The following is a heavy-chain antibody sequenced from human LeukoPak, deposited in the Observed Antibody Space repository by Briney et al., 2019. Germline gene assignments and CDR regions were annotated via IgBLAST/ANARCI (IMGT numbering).Heavy chain of an antibody. V-gene: IGHV3-23*01. J-gene: IGHJ4*02. CDR2: ITGSDGSS. Sequence: GTSLRLSCVASGFTFTNYAMSWVRQAAGKGLEWVSAITGSDGSSYYADSVKGRFTISRDNSKNTLYLQVNSLRAEDTAVYYCAKWGDYDILTGYYVPDYWGQGTLVTVSS. D-gene: IGHD3-9*01. CDR1: GFTFTNYA. CDR3: AKWGDYDILTGYYVPDY.